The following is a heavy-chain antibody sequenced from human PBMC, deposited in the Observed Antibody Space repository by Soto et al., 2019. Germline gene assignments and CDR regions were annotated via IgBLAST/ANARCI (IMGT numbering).Heavy chain of an antibody. Sequence: QVQLVQSGAEVKNPGASVTVSCRASGYTFTSYYIHWVRQAPGQGLEWMALINPNGGSTNYAQRFQGRVTVTRDTSTSIVYMELSSLRSEDTAVYYCSRGLGSGDYWGQGTLVPVSS. V-gene: IGHV1-46*03. D-gene: IGHD3-10*01. CDR2: INPNGGST. CDR1: GYTFTSYY. CDR3: SRGLGSGDY. J-gene: IGHJ4*02.